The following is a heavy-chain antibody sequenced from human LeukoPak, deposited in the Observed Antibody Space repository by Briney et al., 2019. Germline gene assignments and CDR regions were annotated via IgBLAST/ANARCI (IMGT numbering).Heavy chain of an antibody. CDR2: INHSGST. CDR1: GGSFSGYY. Sequence: PSETLSLTCAVYGGSFSGYYWSWIRQPPGKGLEWIGEINHSGSTNYNPSLKSRVTISVDTSKNQFSLKLSSVTAADTAVYYCARLTAAREYYYYYYGMDVWGQGTTVTVSS. J-gene: IGHJ6*02. D-gene: IGHD6-6*01. V-gene: IGHV4-34*01. CDR3: ARLTAAREYYYYYYGMDV.